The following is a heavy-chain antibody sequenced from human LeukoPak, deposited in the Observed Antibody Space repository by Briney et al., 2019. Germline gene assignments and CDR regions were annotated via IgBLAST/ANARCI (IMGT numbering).Heavy chain of an antibody. J-gene: IGHJ6*02. D-gene: IGHD6-19*01. CDR2: ISYDGSNK. CDR3: SRDMHSSGWYVYYYYYGMDV. V-gene: IGHV3-30*03. Sequence: GGSLRLSCAASGFTFSSYGMHWVRQAPGKGLEWVAVISYDGSNKYYADSVKGRFTISRDNPKNTLYLQMNSLRAEDTAVYYCSRDMHSSGWYVYYYYYGMDVWGQGTTVTVSS. CDR1: GFTFSSYG.